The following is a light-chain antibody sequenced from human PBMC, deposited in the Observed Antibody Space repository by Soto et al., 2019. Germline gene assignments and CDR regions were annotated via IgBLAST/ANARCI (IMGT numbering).Light chain of an antibody. CDR2: GAS. V-gene: IGKV3-20*01. CDR1: QSVDSNF. J-gene: IGKJ2*01. CDR3: QQYGRSPLMYT. Sequence: ENVLTQSPGTLSLSPGERATLSCRASQSVDSNFLAWYQQKPGQAPRLLIHGASTRAAGVPDRFSGSGSGTDFTLTITRLEPEDFAVYYCQQYGRSPLMYTFGQGTKL.